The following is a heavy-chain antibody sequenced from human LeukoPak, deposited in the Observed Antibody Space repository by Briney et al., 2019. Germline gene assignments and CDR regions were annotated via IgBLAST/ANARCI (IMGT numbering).Heavy chain of an antibody. J-gene: IGHJ4*02. Sequence: GGSLRLSCAASGFTFSTYWMHWVRQAPGKGLVWVSRIHGDGTFTPSADSVKGRFTISRDNPQTLVYLQMNSMSVEETDVYYCARDLVLGSGSYGQWGKGTLVTVSS. V-gene: IGHV3-74*01. CDR3: ARDLVLGSGSYGQ. CDR1: GFTFSTYW. D-gene: IGHD3-10*01. CDR2: IHGDGTFT.